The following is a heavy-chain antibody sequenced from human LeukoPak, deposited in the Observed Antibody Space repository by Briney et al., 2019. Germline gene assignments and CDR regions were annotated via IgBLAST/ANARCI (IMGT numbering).Heavy chain of an antibody. Sequence: PGGSLRLSCAASGFPFSSYGMHWVRQAPGKGLEWVAFIRYDGSNKYYADSVKGRFTISRDNSKNTLYLQMNSLRAEDTAVYYCAKDEDYGDYVFDYWGQGTLVTVSS. CDR3: AKDEDYGDYVFDY. D-gene: IGHD4-17*01. CDR1: GFPFSSYG. J-gene: IGHJ4*02. CDR2: IRYDGSNK. V-gene: IGHV3-30*02.